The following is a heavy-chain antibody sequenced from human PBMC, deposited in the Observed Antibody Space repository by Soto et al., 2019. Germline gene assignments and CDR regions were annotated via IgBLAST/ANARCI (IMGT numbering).Heavy chain of an antibody. V-gene: IGHV1-18*01. CDR1: GYTFTSYG. J-gene: IGHJ6*02. CDR2: ISAYNGNT. CDR3: ARGRSSGWYTLYSYYGMDV. D-gene: IGHD6-19*01. Sequence: ASVKGSCKASGYTFTSYGISWVRQAPGQGLEWMGWISAYNGNTNYAQKLQGRVTMTTDTSTSTAYMELRSLRSDDTAVYYCARGRSSGWYTLYSYYGMDVWGQGTTVTVSS.